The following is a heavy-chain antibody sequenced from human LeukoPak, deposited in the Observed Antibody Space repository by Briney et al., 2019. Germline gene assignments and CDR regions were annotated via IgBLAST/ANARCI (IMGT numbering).Heavy chain of an antibody. V-gene: IGHV4-39*01. CDR1: GASISNSAYY. CDR2: VHYRGST. Sequence: SETLSLSCTVSGASISNSAYYWLWIRQPPAEGLECIGTVHYRGSTFYNPSLKSRVNISVDTSKNQFSLQLNSVTAADTAVYYCARLFFVINTWGQGTLVTVSS. D-gene: IGHD2-21*01. CDR3: ARLFFVINT. J-gene: IGHJ5*02.